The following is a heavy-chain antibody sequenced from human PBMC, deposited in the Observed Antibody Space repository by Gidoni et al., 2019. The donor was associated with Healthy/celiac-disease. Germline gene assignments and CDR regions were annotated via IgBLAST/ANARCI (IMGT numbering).Heavy chain of an antibody. CDR1: GYTFTSYY. D-gene: IGHD3-9*01. CDR3: AHDISMNYGMDV. J-gene: IGHJ6*02. V-gene: IGHV1-46*01. Sequence: QVQLVQSGAEVKKPGASVKVSCKASGYTFTSYYMHWVRQAPGQGLEWMGIINPSGGSTSYAQKFQGRVTMTRDTSTSTVYMELSSLRSEDTAVYYCAHDISMNYGMDVWGQGTTVTVSS. CDR2: INPSGGST.